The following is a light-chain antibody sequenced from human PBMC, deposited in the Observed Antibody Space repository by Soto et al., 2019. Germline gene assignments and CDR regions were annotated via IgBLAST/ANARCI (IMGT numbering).Light chain of an antibody. CDR1: SSNIGAGYD. CDR3: QSYDSSLSVSYV. J-gene: IGLJ1*01. V-gene: IGLV1-40*01. Sequence: QSVLTQSPSVSGAPGQRVTISCTGSSSNIGAGYDVHWYQQRPGTAPKLLIYGNKNRPSGVPDRFSGSKSGTSASLAITGLQAEDEADYYCQSYDSSLSVSYVFGTGTKLTVL. CDR2: GNK.